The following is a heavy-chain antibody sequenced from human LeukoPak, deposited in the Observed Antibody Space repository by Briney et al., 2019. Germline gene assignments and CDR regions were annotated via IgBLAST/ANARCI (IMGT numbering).Heavy chain of an antibody. J-gene: IGHJ4*02. D-gene: IGHD4-17*01. V-gene: IGHV3-33*01. CDR2: IWYDGSIK. Sequence: GGSLRLSCAASGFTFSSYGMHWVRQAPGKGLKWVAVIWYDGSIKYYADSVKGRFTISRDNSKNTLYLQMNSLRAEDTAVYYCARVLRNDYGDYGTLGYWGQGTLVTVSS. CDR3: ARVLRNDYGDYGTLGY. CDR1: GFTFSSYG.